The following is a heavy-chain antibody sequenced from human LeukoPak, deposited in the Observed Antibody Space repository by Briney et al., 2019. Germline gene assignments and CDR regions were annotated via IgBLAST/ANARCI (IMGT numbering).Heavy chain of an antibody. D-gene: IGHD1-26*01. V-gene: IGHV3-21*01. J-gene: IGHJ5*02. Sequence: GSLRLSCAASGFTFSSYSMNWVRQAPGKGLEWVSSISSSSSHIYYADSVKGRFTISRDNAKNSLYLQMNSLRAEDTAVYYCARDNRRGSFNWFDPWGQGTLVTVSS. CDR2: ISSSSSHI. CDR3: ARDNRRGSFNWFDP. CDR1: GFTFSSYS.